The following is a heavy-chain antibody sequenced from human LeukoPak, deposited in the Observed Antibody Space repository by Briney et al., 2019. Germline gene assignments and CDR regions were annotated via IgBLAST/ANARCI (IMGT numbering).Heavy chain of an antibody. V-gene: IGHV1-18*01. Sequence: ASVKVSCKASGYTFTSYGISWVRQAPGQGFEWMGWISAYNGNTNYAQKLQGRVTMTTDTSTSTAYMELRSLRSDDTAVYYCARGLPAALRLARWFDPWGQGTLVTVSS. CDR3: ARGLPAALRLARWFDP. D-gene: IGHD2-2*01. CDR1: GYTFTSYG. CDR2: ISAYNGNT. J-gene: IGHJ5*02.